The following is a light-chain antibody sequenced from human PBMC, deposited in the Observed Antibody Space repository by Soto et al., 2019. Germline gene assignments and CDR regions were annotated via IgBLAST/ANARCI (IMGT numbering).Light chain of an antibody. CDR1: SSDVGGYVY. J-gene: IGLJ7*01. CDR3: CSYAGSYTYAV. V-gene: IGLV2-11*01. CDR2: DVT. Sequence: QSVLTQPRSVSGSLGQSVTISCTGTSSDVGGYVYVSWYQQHPGKAPKLMIYDVTQRPSGVPDRFSGSKSGNTASLTISGLQAEDEADYYCCSYAGSYTYAVFGGGTQLTVL.